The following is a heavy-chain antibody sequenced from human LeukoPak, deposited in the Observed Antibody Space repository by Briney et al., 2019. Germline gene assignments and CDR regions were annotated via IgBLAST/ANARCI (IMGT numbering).Heavy chain of an antibody. CDR2: NSGSGGST. D-gene: IGHD4-23*01. CDR3: AKEFAVTLNDAFDI. Sequence: PGGSLRLSCAASGFTFSSYDMSWVRQAPGKGLEWVSSNSGSGGSTYYADSVEGRFTISRDNSKNTLYLQMNSLRAEDTAVYYCAKEFAVTLNDAFDIWGQGTMVTVSS. CDR1: GFTFSSYD. V-gene: IGHV3-23*01. J-gene: IGHJ3*02.